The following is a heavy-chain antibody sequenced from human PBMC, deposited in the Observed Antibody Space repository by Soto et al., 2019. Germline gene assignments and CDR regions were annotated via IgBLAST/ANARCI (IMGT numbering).Heavy chain of an antibody. V-gene: IGHV3-33*01. CDR2: IWYDGSNK. Sequence: QVQLVESGGGVVQPGRSLRLSCAASGFTFSSYGMHWVRQAPGKGLEWVAVIWYDGSNKYYADSVKGRFTISRDNSKSTLYLQMNSLRAEDTAVYYCARGGGDYGDYFDYWGQGTLVTVSS. CDR1: GFTFSSYG. CDR3: ARGGGDYGDYFDY. D-gene: IGHD4-17*01. J-gene: IGHJ4*02.